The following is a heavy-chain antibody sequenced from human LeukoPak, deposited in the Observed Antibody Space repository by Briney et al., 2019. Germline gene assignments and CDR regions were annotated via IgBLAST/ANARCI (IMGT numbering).Heavy chain of an antibody. D-gene: IGHD2-21*02. CDR3: ARVEGDGDFDY. CDR2: IYYSGST. CDR1: GGSISSYY. V-gene: IGHV4-59*01. J-gene: IGHJ4*02. Sequence: SETLSLTRTVSGGSISSYYWSWIRQPPGKGLEWIGYIYYSGSTNYNPSLKSRVTISVDTSKNQFSLKLSSVTAADTAVYYCARVEGDGDFDYWGQGTLVTVSS.